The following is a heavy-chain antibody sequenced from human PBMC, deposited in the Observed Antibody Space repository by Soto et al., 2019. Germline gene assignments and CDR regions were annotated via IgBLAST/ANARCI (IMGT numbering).Heavy chain of an antibody. J-gene: IGHJ4*02. D-gene: IGHD2-2*01. CDR1: GFTFNNYW. V-gene: IGHV3-7*01. CDR2: IKQDGSEK. CDR3: AKNNRYCSSTNCFVFDY. Sequence: EVQLVESGGGLVQHGGSLRLSCAASGFTFNNYWMSWVRQAPGKGLEWVANIKQDGSEKYYVDSVKGRFTISRDNAKNSLYLQMNSLRAEDTAVYYCAKNNRYCSSTNCFVFDYWGQGTLVTVSS.